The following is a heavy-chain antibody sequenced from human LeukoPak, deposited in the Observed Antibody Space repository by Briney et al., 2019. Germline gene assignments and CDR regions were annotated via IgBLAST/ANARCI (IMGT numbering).Heavy chain of an antibody. J-gene: IGHJ4*02. CDR1: GYTFTGYY. CDR3: LRDLTYGGISSPDC. V-gene: IGHV1-2*02. D-gene: IGHD4/OR15-4a*01. CDR2: INPNSGGT. Sequence: ASVKVSCKASGYTFTGYYMHWVRQAPGQGLEWMGWINPNSGGTNYAQKFQGRVTMTRDTSISTAYMELSRLRSDDTAVYFCLRDLTYGGISSPDCWGQGSLVTVSS.